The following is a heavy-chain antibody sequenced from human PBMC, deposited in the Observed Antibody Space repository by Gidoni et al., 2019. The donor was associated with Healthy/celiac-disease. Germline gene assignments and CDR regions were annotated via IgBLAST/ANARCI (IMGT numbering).Heavy chain of an antibody. V-gene: IGHV3-15*01. CDR3: TTDSVPRYSSSSRDFDY. CDR2: IKSKTEGGTT. CDR1: GFTFSNAW. Sequence: EVQLVESGGGLVKPGGSLRLSCAASGFTFSNAWLSWVRQAPGKGLEWVGRIKSKTEGGTTDYAAPVKGRFTISRDESKNTLYLQMNSMKTEDTAVYYCTTDSVPRYSSSSRDFDYWGQGTLVTVSS. D-gene: IGHD6-6*01. J-gene: IGHJ4*02.